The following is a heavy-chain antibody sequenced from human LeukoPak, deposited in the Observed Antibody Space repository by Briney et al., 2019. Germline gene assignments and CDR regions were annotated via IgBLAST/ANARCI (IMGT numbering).Heavy chain of an antibody. CDR1: GYSFTSYW. CDR2: IYPDDSDT. CDR3: ARHGHCTNGVCYSNYYYYMDV. V-gene: IGHV5-51*01. D-gene: IGHD2-8*01. J-gene: IGHJ6*03. Sequence: GESLKISCKGSGYSFTSYWIGWVRQMPGKGLEWMGIIYPDDSDTRYNPSFEGQVIISVDKSISTAYLQWSGLKASDTATYYCARHGHCTNGVCYSNYYYYMDVWGKGTTVTVSS.